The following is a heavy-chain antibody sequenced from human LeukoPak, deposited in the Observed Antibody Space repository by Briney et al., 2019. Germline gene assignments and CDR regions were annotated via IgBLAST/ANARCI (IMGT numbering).Heavy chain of an antibody. CDR2: IYSGGST. D-gene: IGHD3-10*01. Sequence: GRSLRLSCAASGFTFDDYAMHWVRQAPGKGLEWVSVIYSGGSTYYADSVKGRFTISRDNSKNTLYLQMNSLRAEDTAVYYCAREGSTGSYDYWGQGTLVTVSS. J-gene: IGHJ4*02. CDR1: GFTFDDYA. V-gene: IGHV3-66*01. CDR3: AREGSTGSYDY.